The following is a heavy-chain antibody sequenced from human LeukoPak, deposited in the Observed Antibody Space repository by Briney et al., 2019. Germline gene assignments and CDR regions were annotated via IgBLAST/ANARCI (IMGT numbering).Heavy chain of an antibody. Sequence: SETLSLTCAVYGGSFSGYYWNWIRQPPGKGLEWIGYIYYSGSTNYNPSLKSRVTISVDTSKNQFSLKLSSVTAADTAVYYCARGADSSGYYSIFYFDYWGQGTLVTVSS. CDR1: GGSFSGYY. D-gene: IGHD3-22*01. J-gene: IGHJ4*02. V-gene: IGHV4-59*01. CDR3: ARGADSSGYYSIFYFDY. CDR2: IYYSGST.